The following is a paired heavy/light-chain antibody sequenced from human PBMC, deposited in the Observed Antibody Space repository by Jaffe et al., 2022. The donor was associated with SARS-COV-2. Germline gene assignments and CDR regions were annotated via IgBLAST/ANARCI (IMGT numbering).Heavy chain of an antibody. CDR1: GYSISSDYY. J-gene: IGHJ4*02. D-gene: IGHD2-21*01. CDR3: ASGDCLRDSCLGY. Sequence: QLQLQESGPGLVKPSETLSLTCTVSGYSISSDYYWGWVRQTPGKGLEWIASIYHSGSTFYNPSLESRVTMSVDTSKNQFSLRLSSVTAADTAVYFCASGDCLRDSCLGYWGQGTLVTVSS. CDR2: IYHSGST. V-gene: IGHV4-38-2*02.
Light chain of an antibody. J-gene: IGKJ4*01. Sequence: EIVMTQSPATLSVSPGERATLSCRASRSVRSNLAWYQHKPGQAPRLLIYGASTRAAGVPARFSGSGSETEFTLTITSLQSEDFAVYYCQRYSAWPLAFGGGTKVEIK. V-gene: IGKV3-15*01. CDR1: RSVRSN. CDR2: GAS. CDR3: QRYSAWPLA.